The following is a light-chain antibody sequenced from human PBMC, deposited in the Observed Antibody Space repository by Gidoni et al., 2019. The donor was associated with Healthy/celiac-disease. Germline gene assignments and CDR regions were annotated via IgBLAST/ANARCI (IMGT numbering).Light chain of an antibody. CDR3: QQYYSYPLT. CDR1: QGINSY. Sequence: AIRMTQSPSSFSASTGDRVTITCRASQGINSYLAWYQQKPGKAPKLLIYAASTLQSGVPSRFSGSGSGTDFTLTISCLQSEDFATYYCQQYYSYPLTFXGXTKVEIK. CDR2: AAS. V-gene: IGKV1-8*01. J-gene: IGKJ4*01.